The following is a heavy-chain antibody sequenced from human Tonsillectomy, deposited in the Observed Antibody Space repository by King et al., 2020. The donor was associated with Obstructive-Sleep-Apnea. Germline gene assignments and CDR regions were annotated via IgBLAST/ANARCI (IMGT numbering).Heavy chain of an antibody. CDR2: INYGGGT. D-gene: IGHD3-10*01. CDR1: CESFSGYY. J-gene: IGHJ5*02. V-gene: IGHV4-34*01. CDR3: ARGRGAQFDP. Sequence: VQLQQWGTGLLKPSETLSLTCAVYCESFSGYYWSWSRQPPGKGLEWIGEINYGGGTNYDSSLKSRVTISIDTSNNPFSLRLSSVTAADTAVYYCARGRGAQFDPWGQGNMVTVSS.